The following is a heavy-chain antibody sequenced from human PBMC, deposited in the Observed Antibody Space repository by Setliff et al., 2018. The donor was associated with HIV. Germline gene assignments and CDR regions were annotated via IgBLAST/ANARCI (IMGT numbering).Heavy chain of an antibody. Sequence: GESLKISCKASGYDFSNYWSGQWIAWVRQMPGKGLEWMGKFYPGDSDIRYSPSFEGQVTMSVDNSKNSLYLQMNSLRVEDTAVYYCARDYLYYNLYNGSPVYGMDVWGQGTTVTVSS. CDR1: GYDFSNYW. D-gene: IGHD3-3*01. CDR2: FYPGDSDI. V-gene: IGHV5-51*01. J-gene: IGHJ6*02. CDR3: ARDYLYYNLYNGSPVYGMDV.